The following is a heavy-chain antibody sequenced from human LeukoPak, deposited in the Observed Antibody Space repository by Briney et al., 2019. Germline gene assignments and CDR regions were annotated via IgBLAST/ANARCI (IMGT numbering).Heavy chain of an antibody. CDR1: GFTFDDYA. J-gene: IGHJ4*02. Sequence: GRSLRLSCAASGFTFDDYAMHWVRQAPGKGLEWVSGISWNSGSIGYADSVKGRFTISRDNAKNSLYLQMNSLRAEDTALYYCAKGASGGNPGLIDYWGQGTLVTVSS. V-gene: IGHV3-9*01. CDR3: AKGASGGNPGLIDY. D-gene: IGHD4-23*01. CDR2: ISWNSGSI.